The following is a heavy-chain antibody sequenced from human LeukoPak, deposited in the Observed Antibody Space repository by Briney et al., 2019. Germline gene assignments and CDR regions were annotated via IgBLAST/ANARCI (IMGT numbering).Heavy chain of an antibody. J-gene: IGHJ3*01. CDR2: VWYDGGNK. Sequence: GRSLRLSCAASGFTFSAYGMHWVRQAPGKGLEWVAVVWYDGGNKYYADSVKGRFTVSRDSSKDTLYLQMNSLRVEDTALYYCARDLNLPDAFDVWGQGTMVTVSS. V-gene: IGHV3-33*01. D-gene: IGHD1-14*01. CDR1: GFTFSAYG. CDR3: ARDLNLPDAFDV.